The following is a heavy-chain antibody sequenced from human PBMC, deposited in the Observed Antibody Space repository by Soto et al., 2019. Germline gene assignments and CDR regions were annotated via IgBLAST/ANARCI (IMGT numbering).Heavy chain of an antibody. J-gene: IGHJ4*02. CDR1: GGSFSGFY. D-gene: IGHD3-22*01. V-gene: IGHV4-34*01. Sequence: SETLSLTCAVYGGSFSGFYWSWIRQPPGKGLEWIGEVSHSGSTNYNPSLKSRVTISADTSKNQFFLKLTTVTAADTAVYYCARARVYSDSSGYYSTFDYWGQGTVVTGS. CDR2: VSHSGST. CDR3: ARARVYSDSSGYYSTFDY.